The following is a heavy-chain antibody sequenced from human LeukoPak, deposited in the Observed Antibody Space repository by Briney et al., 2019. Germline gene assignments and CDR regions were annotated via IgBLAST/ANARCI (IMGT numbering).Heavy chain of an antibody. V-gene: IGHV3-64*01. CDR1: GFTFSSYA. Sequence: GGSLRLSCAASGFTFSSYAMHWVRQAPGKGLEYVSAISSNGGSTYYANSVKGRFTISRDNSKNTLYLQMGSLRAEDMAVYYCTRHSVVVYPYAFDIWGQGTMVTVSS. D-gene: IGHD2-15*01. CDR2: ISSNGGST. CDR3: TRHSVVVYPYAFDI. J-gene: IGHJ3*02.